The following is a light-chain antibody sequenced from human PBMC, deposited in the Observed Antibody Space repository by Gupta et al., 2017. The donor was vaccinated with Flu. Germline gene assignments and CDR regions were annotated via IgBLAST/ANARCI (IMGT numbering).Light chain of an antibody. CDR3: SSDTSSTTWV. Sequence: SALTQPASLSGSPVQSITISCTGTSSDVGYYNHVCWSQQNPGKTHKVMIYDVSKRPSGFSDRFSGSKSGNTSFLTISGRKEEDEAEYYSSSDTSSTTWVFGGGTKLTVL. CDR1: SSDVGYYNH. V-gene: IGLV2-14*01. J-gene: IGLJ2*01. CDR2: DVS.